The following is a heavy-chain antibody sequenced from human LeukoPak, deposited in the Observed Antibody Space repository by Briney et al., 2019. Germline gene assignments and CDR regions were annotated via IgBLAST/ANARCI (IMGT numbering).Heavy chain of an antibody. J-gene: IGHJ4*02. CDR2: IYYSGTT. CDR3: ARGYTSSSSRPGY. D-gene: IGHD6-6*01. CDR1: GDSISNYY. V-gene: IGHV4-59*01. Sequence: SETLSLTCSVSGDSISNYYWSWIRQPPGKGLEWIGYIYYSGTTKYNPSLKSRVTISVDTSKNQFSLKLSSETAADTAVYYCARGYTSSSSRPGYWGQGTLVTVPS.